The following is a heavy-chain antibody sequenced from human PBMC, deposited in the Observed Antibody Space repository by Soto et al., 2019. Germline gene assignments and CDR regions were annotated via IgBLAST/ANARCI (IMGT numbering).Heavy chain of an antibody. CDR3: ARLGGVTGTTGGMDV. V-gene: IGHV4-39*01. CDR2: IYYSGST. CDR1: CFYISSSNYY. D-gene: IGHD1-7*01. Sequence: SVTLTLSCTILCFYISSSNYYWDLIRQPPGKGLEWIGSIYYSGSTYYNPSLKSRVTISVDTSKNQFSLKLSSVTAADTAVYYCARLGGVTGTTGGMDVWGQGTTVT. J-gene: IGHJ6*02.